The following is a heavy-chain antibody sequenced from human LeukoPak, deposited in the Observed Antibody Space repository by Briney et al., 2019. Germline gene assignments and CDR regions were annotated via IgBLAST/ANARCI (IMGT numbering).Heavy chain of an antibody. Sequence: GGSLRLSCAVSGLTFTDNYMSWVRQAPGKGLEWVSVIYPDGTTYHADSVKGRFTISRDNSKNTLFLQMNTLRADDTAVYDCARTNPVYGDYDYWGQGTLVTVSS. J-gene: IGHJ4*02. D-gene: IGHD4-17*01. CDR1: GLTFTDNY. CDR2: IYPDGTT. V-gene: IGHV3-53*01. CDR3: ARTNPVYGDYDY.